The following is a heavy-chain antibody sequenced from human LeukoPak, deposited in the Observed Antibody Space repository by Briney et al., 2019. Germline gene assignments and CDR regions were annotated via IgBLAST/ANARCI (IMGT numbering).Heavy chain of an antibody. CDR2: IYYSGST. D-gene: IGHD3-22*01. J-gene: IGHJ6*02. V-gene: IGHV4-59*12. Sequence: PSETLSLTCTVSGGSISSYYWSWIRQPPGKGLEWIGYIYYSGSTNYNPSLKSRVTISVDTSKNQFSLKLSSVTAADTAVYYCAVGSYYYDSSGYYPPSYYGMDVWGQGTTVTVSS. CDR3: AVGSYYYDSSGYYPPSYYGMDV. CDR1: GGSISSYY.